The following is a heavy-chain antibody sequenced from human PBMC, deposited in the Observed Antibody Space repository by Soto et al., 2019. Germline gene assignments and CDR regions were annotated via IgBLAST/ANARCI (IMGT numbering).Heavy chain of an antibody. V-gene: IGHV4-30-4*01. J-gene: IGHJ4*02. Sequence: HVQLQESGPRPVTPSQTLFLSCTVSGVSITSGSYYWTWVRQSPGKGLEWIGYRYYSGNTYYNPSLNGRATISVDTSNNHFSLKLTSVTASDTAVYYCARGGYDTSGQTFIGWGPDCWGQGTLVTVSS. CDR2: RYYSGNT. D-gene: IGHD3-22*01. CDR1: GVSITSGSYY. CDR3: ARGGYDTSGQTFIGWGPDC.